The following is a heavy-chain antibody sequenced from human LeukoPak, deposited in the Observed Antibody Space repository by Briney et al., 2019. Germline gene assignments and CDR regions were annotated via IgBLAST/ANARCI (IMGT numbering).Heavy chain of an antibody. CDR1: GYTFTSYV. CDR2: ISAYNGNT. J-gene: IGHJ6*03. V-gene: IGHV1-18*01. D-gene: IGHD1-14*01. CDR3: ARGTGNYYYMDV. Sequence: ASVKGSCEASGYTFTSYVVSWVRQAPGQGLEWMGWISAYNGNTNYAQKLQGRVTMTTDTSTSTASMELRSLRSDDTAVYYCARGTGNYYYMDVWGKGTTVTVSS.